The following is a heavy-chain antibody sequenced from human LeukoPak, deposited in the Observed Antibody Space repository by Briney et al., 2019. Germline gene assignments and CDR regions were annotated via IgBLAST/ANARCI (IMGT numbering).Heavy chain of an antibody. V-gene: IGHV3-21*01. J-gene: IGHJ4*02. CDR2: ISSSSSYI. D-gene: IGHD2-2*01. Sequence: GGSLRLSCAASGFTFSSYSMNWVRQAPGKGLEWVSSISSSSSYIYYADSVKGRFTISRDNAKNSLYLQMNSLRADDTAVYYCARDSRGVPASFDYWGQGTLVTVSS. CDR3: ARDSRGVPASFDY. CDR1: GFTFSSYS.